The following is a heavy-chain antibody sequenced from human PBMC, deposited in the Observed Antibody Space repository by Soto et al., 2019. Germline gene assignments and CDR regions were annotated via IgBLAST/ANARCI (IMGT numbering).Heavy chain of an antibody. CDR3: AKDRHADDICTYDY. D-gene: IGHD3-9*01. J-gene: IGHJ4*02. CDR1: GFTLSTYT. V-gene: IGHV3-23*01. CDR2: IIQNGET. Sequence: GGSLRLSCAASGFTLSTYTMNWVRQAPGKGLEWVSGIIQNGETYYTGSVKGRFTISRDNSKNMVYLQMDSLRADDTALYYCAKDRHADDICTYDYWGQGTLVTVSS.